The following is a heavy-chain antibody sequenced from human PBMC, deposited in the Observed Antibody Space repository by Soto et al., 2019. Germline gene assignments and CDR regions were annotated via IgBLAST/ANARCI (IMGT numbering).Heavy chain of an antibody. V-gene: IGHV3-23*01. CDR1: GFSLTTYA. J-gene: IGHJ4*02. CDR2: VSDDRGA. D-gene: IGHD6-25*01. Sequence: AGSLRLSCADSGFSLTTYALSWVRQAPGKRLEWVSAVSDDRGAHYASSVMGRFIVSRDLSKSTVYLETNDLTADDTALYLCAKEAAGIGIPLFDHWGQGIMVTVSS. CDR3: AKEAAGIGIPLFDH.